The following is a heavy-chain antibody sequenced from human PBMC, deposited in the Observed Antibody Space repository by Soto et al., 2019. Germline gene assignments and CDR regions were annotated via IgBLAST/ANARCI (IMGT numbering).Heavy chain of an antibody. D-gene: IGHD5-12*01. CDR1: VLTYSSSA. CDR3: ARGGVDVVATSAFDY. CDR2: INPILGTP. J-gene: IGHJ4*02. V-gene: IGHV1-69*01. Sequence: QVQLVQSGAEVRKPGSSVKVSCKASVLTYSSSAISWVRQAPGQGPEWMGGINPILGTPDYAPKFQGRVTITADESTRTVYMDLGSLRSEDTAMYYCARGGVDVVATSAFDYWGQGTLVTVSS.